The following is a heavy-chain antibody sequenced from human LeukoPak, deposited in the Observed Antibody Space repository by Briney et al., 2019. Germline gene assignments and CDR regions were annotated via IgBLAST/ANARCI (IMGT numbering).Heavy chain of an antibody. Sequence: GGSLRLSCAASGFTFSSYSMNWVRQAPGKGLEWVSYISSSSSTIYYADSVKGRFTISRDNAKNSLYLQMNSLRAEDTAVYYCARGAWRGGSLIWGQGAMVTVSS. V-gene: IGHV3-48*01. CDR2: ISSSSSTI. D-gene: IGHD2-15*01. CDR1: GFTFSSYS. CDR3: ARGAWRGGSLI. J-gene: IGHJ3*02.